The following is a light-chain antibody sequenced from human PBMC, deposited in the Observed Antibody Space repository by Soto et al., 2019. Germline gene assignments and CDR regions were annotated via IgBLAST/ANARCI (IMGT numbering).Light chain of an antibody. CDR2: NSN. CDR1: NSYVGGYNY. CDR3: CSYVGSYTFV. Sequence: QSVLTQPRSVSGSPGQSVTISCTGTNSYVGGYNYVSWYQQHPGKAPQLLIFNSNRRPSGVPDRFSGSTSGNTPSLTISGLQAEDEADYYCCSYVGSYTFVFETGTKVTVL. J-gene: IGLJ1*01. V-gene: IGLV2-11*01.